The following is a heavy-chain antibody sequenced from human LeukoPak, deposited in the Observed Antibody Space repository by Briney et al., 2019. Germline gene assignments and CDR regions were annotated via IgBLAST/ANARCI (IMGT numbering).Heavy chain of an antibody. D-gene: IGHD6-13*01. Sequence: ASVKVSCKTSGYTFTNFDINWVRQATGQGLEWRGWMNPVSGDTGYAQKFQGRVTMTRDTSISATYMELSSLRSEDTAVYYCARGVSAGVDYWGQGTLVTVSS. J-gene: IGHJ4*02. CDR3: ARGVSAGVDY. CDR1: GYTFTNFD. V-gene: IGHV1-8*01. CDR2: MNPVSGDT.